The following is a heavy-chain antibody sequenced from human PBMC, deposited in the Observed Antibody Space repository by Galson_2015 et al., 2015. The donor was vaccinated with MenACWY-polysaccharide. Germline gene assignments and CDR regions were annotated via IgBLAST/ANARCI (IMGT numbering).Heavy chain of an antibody. CDR2: VSWNSGSA. D-gene: IGHD6-13*01. V-gene: IGHV3-9*01. CDR1: GFTFDDYA. CDR3: AKSPSSSWYGPFDY. J-gene: IGHJ4*02. Sequence: SLRLSCAASGFTFDDYAMHWVRHAPGKGLEWVSGVSWNSGSADYADSVKGRFTISRDNARNSLYLQMNSLRAEDTAFYYCAKSPSSSWYGPFDYWGQGTLVTVSS.